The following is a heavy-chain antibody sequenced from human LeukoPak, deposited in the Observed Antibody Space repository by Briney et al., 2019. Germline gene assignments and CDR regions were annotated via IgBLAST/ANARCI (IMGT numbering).Heavy chain of an antibody. J-gene: IGHJ6*03. CDR1: GFTFDDFG. D-gene: IGHD3-10*01. Sequence: GGSLRLSCAASGFTFDDFGMSWVRQAPGKGLEWVSGINWNGASTVYADSVKGRFTISRDNAKNSLYLQMNSLRAEDTAFYYCARRVDGSGRYRGYYSYYMDVWGTGTTVTISS. V-gene: IGHV3-20*04. CDR3: ARRVDGSGRYRGYYSYYMDV. CDR2: INWNGAST.